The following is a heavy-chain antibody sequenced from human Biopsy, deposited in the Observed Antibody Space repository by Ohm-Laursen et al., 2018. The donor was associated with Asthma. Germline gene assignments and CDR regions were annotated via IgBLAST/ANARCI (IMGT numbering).Heavy chain of an antibody. J-gene: IGHJ6*02. CDR1: GGMFGNYA. D-gene: IGHD4/OR15-4a*01. CDR3: ARPGANRDILYYYYHMDV. CDR2: ISPIFGSS. V-gene: IGHV1-69*06. Sequence: SSVKVSCKASGGMFGNYAISWGRQAPGLGLEWMGGISPIFGSSNYAQRFQGRVTITADIFTRTVYMELSGLRFEDTAIYYYARPGANRDILYYYYHMDVWGQGTTVIVSS.